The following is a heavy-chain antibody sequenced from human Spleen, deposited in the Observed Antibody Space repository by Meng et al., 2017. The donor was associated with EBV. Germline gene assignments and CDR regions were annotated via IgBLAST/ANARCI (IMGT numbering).Heavy chain of an antibody. D-gene: IGHD3-16*02. V-gene: IGHV1-69*01. Sequence: QVQLVQSAAEVKKXXSSVKVSXKTSGGPFRNYAISWVRQAPGQGLEWLGGIIPMFGLATYAEKFQGRVTITAEESTSTAYMEVNSLTFEDTAVYYCARGTSDYVWGGYRYFDYWGQGTLVTVSS. CDR2: IIPMFGLA. CDR1: GGPFRNYA. CDR3: ARGTSDYVWGGYRYFDY. J-gene: IGHJ4*02.